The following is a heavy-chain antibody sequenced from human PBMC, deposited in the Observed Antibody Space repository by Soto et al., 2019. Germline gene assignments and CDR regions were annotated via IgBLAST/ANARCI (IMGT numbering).Heavy chain of an antibody. Sequence: PSETLSLTCTVSGGSISSGVYYWSWIRHHPGKGLEWIGYIYYSGSTYYNPSLKSRVTISVDTSKNQFSLKLSSVTAADTAVYYCARGGLDIVVVEATDAFDIWGQGTMVTVSS. V-gene: IGHV4-31*03. J-gene: IGHJ3*02. D-gene: IGHD2-15*01. CDR1: GGSISSGVYY. CDR2: IYYSGST. CDR3: ARGGLDIVVVEATDAFDI.